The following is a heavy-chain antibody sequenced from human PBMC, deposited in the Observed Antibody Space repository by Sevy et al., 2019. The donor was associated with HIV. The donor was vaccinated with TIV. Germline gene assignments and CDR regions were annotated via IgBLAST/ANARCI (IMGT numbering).Heavy chain of an antibody. D-gene: IGHD2-15*01. J-gene: IGHJ4*02. CDR1: GDTFSTYS. V-gene: IGHV1-69*11. CDR3: ARDEGVDGAFDY. Sequence: ASVKVSCKASGDTFSTYSLNWVRQAPGQGLQWMGRIIPMLGTTNYAQKSQGRVTITADESTNTDYMELSSLRSEDTALYYCARDEGVDGAFDYWGQGTLVTVSS. CDR2: IIPMLGTT.